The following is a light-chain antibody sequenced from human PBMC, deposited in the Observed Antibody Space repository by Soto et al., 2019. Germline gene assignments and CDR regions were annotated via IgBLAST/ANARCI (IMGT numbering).Light chain of an antibody. V-gene: IGKV4-1*01. CDR2: WAS. CDR1: QSLLSNSNNRHS. CDR3: YQYDQPPPWT. Sequence: DIVMTQSPDSLTVSLGERATINCKSSQSLLSNSNNRHSIAWYQQKPGQAPRLLIYWASTRESGVPVPFRGSGSGPAFALTFRSVQHEDVAVYFCYQYDQPPPWTFGGGPKVEIK. J-gene: IGKJ1*01.